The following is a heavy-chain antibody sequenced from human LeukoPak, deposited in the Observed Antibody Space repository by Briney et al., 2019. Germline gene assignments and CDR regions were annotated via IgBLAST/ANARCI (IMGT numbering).Heavy chain of an antibody. J-gene: IGHJ4*02. D-gene: IGHD2-2*01. CDR2: ISAYNGNT. Sequence: ASVKVSCKASGYTFTSYGISWVRRAPGQGLEWMGWISAYNGNTNYAQKLQGRVTMTTDTSTSTAHMELRSLRSDDTAVYYCARERVVSYCSSTSCYGLVDYWGQGTLVTVSS. V-gene: IGHV1-18*01. CDR1: GYTFTSYG. CDR3: ARERVVSYCSSTSCYGLVDY.